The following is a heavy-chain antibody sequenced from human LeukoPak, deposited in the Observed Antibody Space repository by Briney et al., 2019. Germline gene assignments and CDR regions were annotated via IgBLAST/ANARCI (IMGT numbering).Heavy chain of an antibody. CDR3: ARGTVVVTAIRNYMDV. D-gene: IGHD2-21*02. Sequence: ASVKVSCKTSGYTFTDSYIHWVRQAPGQGLEWMGRINPNSGGTNYAQKFQGRVTMTRDTSISTAYMELSRLRSDDTAVYYCARGTVVVTAIRNYMDVWGKGTTVTISS. CDR2: INPNSGGT. V-gene: IGHV1-2*06. CDR1: GYTFTDSY. J-gene: IGHJ6*03.